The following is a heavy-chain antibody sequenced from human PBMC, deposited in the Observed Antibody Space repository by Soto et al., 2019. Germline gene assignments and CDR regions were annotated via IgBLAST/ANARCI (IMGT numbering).Heavy chain of an antibody. CDR3: GRDEVRNGVGV. CDR1: GFTFTSYW. V-gene: IGHV3-7*01. Sequence: EVRLVESRGGLVQPGGSLRLSCVASGFTFTSYWMSWVRQAPGKGLEWVANIKGDGSEKKYVDSVKGRFTISRDNAHNSVSLQMNSLRAEDTALYYCGRDEVRNGVGVWGQGTTVTVSS. J-gene: IGHJ6*02. CDR2: IKGDGSEK.